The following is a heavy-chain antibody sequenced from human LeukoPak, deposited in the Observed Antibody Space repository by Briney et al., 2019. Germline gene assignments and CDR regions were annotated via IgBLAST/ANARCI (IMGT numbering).Heavy chain of an antibody. CDR3: AHTGSPHGDDWFDP. CDR2: ISRDDDQ. D-gene: IGHD7-27*01. J-gene: IGHJ5*02. CDR1: GFSLNSSEVG. Sequence: VSGPTLVNPTQTLTLTCTFSGFSLNSSEVGVGWIRQPPGKALEWLALISRDDDQRYSPSLKSRLSITKDTSKNQVVLTMTSMDPVDTAIYCAHTGSPHGDDWFDPWGQGTLVTVSS. V-gene: IGHV2-5*02.